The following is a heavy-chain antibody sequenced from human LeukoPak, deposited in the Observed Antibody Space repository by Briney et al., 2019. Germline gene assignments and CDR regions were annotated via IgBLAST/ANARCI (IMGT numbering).Heavy chain of an antibody. Sequence: SETLSLTCAVSGGSISSNNWWGWVRQPPGKGLEWIGEIYHSGSPNYNPSLKSRVTISVDKSRNHFSLNLSSVTAADMAVYYCARVNINNWHSCDYWGQGTLVTVSS. J-gene: IGHJ4*02. V-gene: IGHV4-4*02. D-gene: IGHD1-1*01. CDR3: ARVNINNWHSCDY. CDR1: GGSISSNNW. CDR2: IYHSGSP.